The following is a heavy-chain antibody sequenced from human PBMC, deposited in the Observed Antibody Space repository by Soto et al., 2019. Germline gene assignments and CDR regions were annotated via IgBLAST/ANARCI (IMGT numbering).Heavy chain of an antibody. D-gene: IGHD6-6*01. CDR2: ISGNGGST. Sequence: GGSLRLSCAASGFTFSSYAMSWVRQAPGRGLEWVSIISGNGGSTYYAASVKGRFTISRDNTKNTLYLQMDSLTAEDTAVYYCAKGTEFSNSYTLDFDFWGQGALVTVSS. CDR1: GFTFSSYA. J-gene: IGHJ4*02. CDR3: AKGTEFSNSYTLDFDF. V-gene: IGHV3-23*01.